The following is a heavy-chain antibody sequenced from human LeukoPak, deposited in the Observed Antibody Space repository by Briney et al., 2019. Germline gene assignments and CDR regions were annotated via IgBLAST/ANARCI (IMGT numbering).Heavy chain of an antibody. Sequence: SETLSLTCTVSGGSISSYYWSWIRQPPGKGLEWIGYIYYSGSTNYNPSLKSRVTISVDTFENQFSLKLSSVTAADTAVYYCARGSGRYYYDSSGYFLAFDIWGQGTMVTVSS. CDR2: IYYSGST. CDR3: ARGSGRYYYDSSGYFLAFDI. D-gene: IGHD3-22*01. J-gene: IGHJ3*02. CDR1: GGSISSYY. V-gene: IGHV4-59*01.